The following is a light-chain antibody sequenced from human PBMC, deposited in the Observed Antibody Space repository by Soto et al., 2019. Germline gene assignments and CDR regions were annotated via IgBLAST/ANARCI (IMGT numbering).Light chain of an antibody. V-gene: IGKV3-15*01. CDR2: GAS. Sequence: VVMTKAPATLSVYPGERATLSCRASQTINNSVAWYQLKDGQVPRLVIYGASTRATDIPARFSGSGSGTEFTLTISSLQSEDFAEYHCQQYNNSTQTFGQGTKVDIK. CDR1: QTINNS. J-gene: IGKJ1*01. CDR3: QQYNNSTQT.